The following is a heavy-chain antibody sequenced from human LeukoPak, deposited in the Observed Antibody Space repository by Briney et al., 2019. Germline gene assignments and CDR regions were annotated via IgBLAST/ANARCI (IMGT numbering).Heavy chain of an antibody. CDR2: ISSSSSTI. CDR3: ARVVVAATYYFDY. Sequence: GGSLRLSCAASGFTFSSYSMNWVRQAPGKGLEWVSYISSSSSTIYYADSVKGRFTISRDNAKNSLYLQMNSLRAEDTAVYYCARVVVAATYYFDYWGQGTLVTVSS. J-gene: IGHJ4*02. V-gene: IGHV3-48*04. CDR1: GFTFSSYS. D-gene: IGHD2-15*01.